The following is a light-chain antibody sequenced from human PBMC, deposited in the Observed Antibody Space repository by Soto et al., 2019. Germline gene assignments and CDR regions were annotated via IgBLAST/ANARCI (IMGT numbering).Light chain of an antibody. CDR3: AAWDDSLNVV. V-gene: IGLV1-44*01. CDR2: STN. J-gene: IGLJ2*01. CDR1: SSNIGTNA. Sequence: QSVLTQPPSASGTSGQRVTISCSGSSSNIGTNAVNWYQQLPGTAPKLLIYSTNQRPSGVPDRFSGSKSGTSASLAISGRQSEDEADYYCAAWDDSLNVVFGGGTKLTVL.